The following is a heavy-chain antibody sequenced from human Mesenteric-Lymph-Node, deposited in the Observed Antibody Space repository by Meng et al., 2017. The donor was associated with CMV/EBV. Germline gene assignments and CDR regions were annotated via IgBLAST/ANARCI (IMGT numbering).Heavy chain of an antibody. D-gene: IGHD6-6*01. CDR2: INHSGST. CDR3: ARACRRLCRGIAARPFAY. V-gene: IGHV4-34*01. Sequence: SETLSLTCAVYVGSFSGYYWSWIRQPPGKGLEWIGEINHSGSTNYNPSLKSRVTISVDTSKNQFSLKLSSVTAADTAVYYCARACRRLCRGIAARPFAYWGQGTLVTVSS. J-gene: IGHJ4*02. CDR1: VGSFSGYY.